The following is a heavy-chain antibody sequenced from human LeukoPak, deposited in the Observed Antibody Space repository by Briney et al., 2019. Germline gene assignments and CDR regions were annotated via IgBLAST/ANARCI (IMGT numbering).Heavy chain of an antibody. J-gene: IGHJ6*03. CDR1: GYSFTSYW. CDR3: ARQTGYNYGYYYMDV. Sequence: GESLKISCKVSGYSFTSYWIGWVRQMPGKGLEWMGIIYPGDSDIRYSPSFQGQVTISADKSISTAYLQWSSLKASDAAIYYCARQTGYNYGYYYMDVWGKGTTVTVSS. V-gene: IGHV5-51*01. D-gene: IGHD5-18*01. CDR2: IYPGDSDI.